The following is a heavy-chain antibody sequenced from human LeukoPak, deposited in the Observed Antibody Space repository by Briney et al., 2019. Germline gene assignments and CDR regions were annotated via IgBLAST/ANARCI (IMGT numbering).Heavy chain of an antibody. J-gene: IGHJ4*02. D-gene: IGHD2-15*01. CDR3: ARGHSAD. V-gene: IGHV3-7*01. CDR2: IKQDGSEK. Sequence: HPGGSLRLSCAASGFTFSDYYMTWVRQAPGKGLEWVANIKQDGSEKNYVDSVKGRFTISRDNAQKSLSLQMNSLRVEDTAVYFCARGHSADWGQGILVTVSS. CDR1: GFTFSDYY.